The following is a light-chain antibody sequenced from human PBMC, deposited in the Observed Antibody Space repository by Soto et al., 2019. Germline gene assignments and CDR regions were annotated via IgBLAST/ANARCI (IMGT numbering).Light chain of an antibody. CDR2: EGS. J-gene: IGLJ2*01. V-gene: IGLV2-23*01. CDR3: SSYAGSDILVV. CDR1: SSDIGSYNL. Sequence: QSALTQPGSVSGSPGQSITISCSGTSSDIGSYNLVSWYQQHPGKAPKLIVFEGSRLPSGVSSRFSGSKYGNTASLTISGLRAEDEGDYFCSSYAGSDILVVFGGGTKLTVL.